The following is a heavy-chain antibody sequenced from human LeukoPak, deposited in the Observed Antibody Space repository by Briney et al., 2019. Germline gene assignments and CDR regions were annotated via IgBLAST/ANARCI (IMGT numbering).Heavy chain of an antibody. J-gene: IGHJ4*02. D-gene: IGHD1-26*01. CDR3: ARLGRWELRRLDDY. CDR1: GGSISSGGYY. V-gene: IGHV4-39*01. CDR2: IYYSGST. Sequence: SETLSLTCTVSGGSISSGGYYWSWIRQHPGKGLEWIGSIYYSGSTYYNPSLKSRVTISVDTSKNQFSLKLSSVTAADTAVYYCARLGRWELRRLDDYWGQGTLVTVSS.